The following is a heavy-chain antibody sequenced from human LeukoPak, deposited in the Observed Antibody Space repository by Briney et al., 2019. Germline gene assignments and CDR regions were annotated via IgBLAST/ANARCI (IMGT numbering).Heavy chain of an antibody. CDR2: IYYSGST. J-gene: IGHJ4*02. Sequence: MSSETLSLTCTVSGGSISSYYWSWIRQPPGKGLEWIGYIYYSGSTNYNPSLKSRVTISVDTSKNQFSLKLSSVTAADTAVYYCARARSSGWYGWGQGTLVTVSS. V-gene: IGHV4-59*08. D-gene: IGHD6-19*01. CDR3: ARARSSGWYG. CDR1: GGSISSYY.